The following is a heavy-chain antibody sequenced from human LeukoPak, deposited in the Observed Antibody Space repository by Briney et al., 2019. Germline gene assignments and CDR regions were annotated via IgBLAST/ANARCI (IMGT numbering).Heavy chain of an antibody. J-gene: IGHJ6*03. CDR3: ARSLRVRGVPDYMDV. Sequence: PGGSLRLSCAASGFTASSNYMTWVRQAPGKGLEWVSVIHKNAITYHADTVKGRFTISRDNSKNMLYLQMNSLRAEDTAVYYCARSLRVRGVPDYMDVWGKGTTVIISS. D-gene: IGHD3-10*02. CDR1: GFTASSNY. V-gene: IGHV3-53*01. CDR2: IHKNAIT.